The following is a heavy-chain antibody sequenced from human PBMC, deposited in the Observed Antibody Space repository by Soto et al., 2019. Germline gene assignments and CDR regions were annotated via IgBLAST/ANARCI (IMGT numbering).Heavy chain of an antibody. CDR3: ASDPRFGVVNPDY. D-gene: IGHD3-3*01. V-gene: IGHV4-30-4*01. J-gene: IGHJ4*02. Sequence: SETLSLTCTVSGGSTSSGDYYWSWIRQAPGKGLEWIGSIYDSGSTHYSPSLKSRVTMSLATTKNQFSLKLTSVTAADTAVYYCASDPRFGVVNPDYWGQGTLVTVSS. CDR2: IYDSGST. CDR1: GGSTSSGDYY.